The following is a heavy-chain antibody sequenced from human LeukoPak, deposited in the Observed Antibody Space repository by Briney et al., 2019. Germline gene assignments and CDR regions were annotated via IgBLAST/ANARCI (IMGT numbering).Heavy chain of an antibody. Sequence: GASVKVSCKASGCTFTSYGISRVRQAPGQGLEWMGWISAYNGNTNYAQKLQGRVTMTTDTSTSTAYMELRSLRSDDTAVYYCARTDLPYYYDSSGYYDFDYWGQGTLVTVSS. CDR3: ARTDLPYYYDSSGYYDFDY. J-gene: IGHJ4*02. V-gene: IGHV1-18*01. CDR2: ISAYNGNT. D-gene: IGHD3-22*01. CDR1: GCTFTSYG.